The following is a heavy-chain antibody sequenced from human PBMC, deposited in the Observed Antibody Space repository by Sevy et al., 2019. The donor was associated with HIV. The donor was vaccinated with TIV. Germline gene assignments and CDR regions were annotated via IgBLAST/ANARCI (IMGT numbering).Heavy chain of an antibody. Sequence: SETLSLTCSVSGDSFSNEYWSWIRQPPGKGLEWIGYFYYSRSTNYNPSLKSRVTISVDTSKKQISLKLRSVTAADTAVYYCARNSPYYYYAVDVWGQGTMVTVSS. CDR3: ARNSPYYYYAVDV. D-gene: IGHD2-21*01. J-gene: IGHJ6*02. CDR2: FYYSRST. V-gene: IGHV4-59*01. CDR1: GDSFSNEY.